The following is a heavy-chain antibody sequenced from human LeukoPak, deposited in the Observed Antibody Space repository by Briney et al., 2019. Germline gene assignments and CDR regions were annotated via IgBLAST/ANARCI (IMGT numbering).Heavy chain of an antibody. J-gene: IGHJ4*02. D-gene: IGHD5-12*01. V-gene: IGHV4-61*08. Sequence: PSETLSLTCAVSGGSISSGDYYWSWIRQPPGKGLEWIGYIYYSGSTNYNPSLKSRVTISVDTSKNQFSLKLSSVTAADTAVYYCARASGYTLDYWGQGTLVTVSS. CDR2: IYYSGST. CDR1: GGSISSGDYY. CDR3: ARASGYTLDY.